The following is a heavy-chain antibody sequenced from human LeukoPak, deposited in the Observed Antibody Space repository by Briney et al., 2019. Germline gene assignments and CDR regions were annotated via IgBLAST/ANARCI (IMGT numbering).Heavy chain of an antibody. Sequence: GGSLRLSCAASGFTFSNYAIHWVRQAPGKGLEWVAVISHDGSNKYYADSVKGRFTISRDSSKNALYLQMNSLRAEDTAVYYCARGEYGSGSYHIDYWGQGTLVTVSS. CDR2: ISHDGSNK. CDR1: GFTFSNYA. D-gene: IGHD3-10*01. CDR3: ARGEYGSGSYHIDY. J-gene: IGHJ4*02. V-gene: IGHV3-30*04.